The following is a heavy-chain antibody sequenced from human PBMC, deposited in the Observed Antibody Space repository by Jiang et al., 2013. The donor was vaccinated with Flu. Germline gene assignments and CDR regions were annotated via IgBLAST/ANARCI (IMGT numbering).Heavy chain of an antibody. CDR2: INYSGRT. V-gene: IGHV4-61*01. CDR3: ARAPLGFCDTTACYRYFDY. CDR1: GASVSSDSYY. Sequence: GSGLVKPSETLSLTCTVSGASVSSDSYYWSWIRQPPGKGLEWIGYINYSGRTNYNPSLKSRVTISVHTSKNQFSLKLSSVTAADTAVYFCARAPLGFCDTTACYRYFDYWGQGNLVTVSS. D-gene: IGHD2-2*02. J-gene: IGHJ4*02.